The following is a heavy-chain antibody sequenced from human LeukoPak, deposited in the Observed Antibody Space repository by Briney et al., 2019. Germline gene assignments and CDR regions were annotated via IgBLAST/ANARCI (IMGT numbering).Heavy chain of an antibody. J-gene: IGHJ6*04. V-gene: IGHV3-43*02. CDR3: AKDMSAHGSGYYYYGMDV. Sequence: GRSLRLSCAASGFTFDDYAMHWVRQAPGKGLEWVSLISGDGGSTYYADSVKGRFTISRDNSKNSLYLQMNSLRTEDTALYYCAKDMSAHGSGYYYYGMDVWGKGTTVTVSS. CDR2: ISGDGGST. D-gene: IGHD3-10*01. CDR1: GFTFDDYA.